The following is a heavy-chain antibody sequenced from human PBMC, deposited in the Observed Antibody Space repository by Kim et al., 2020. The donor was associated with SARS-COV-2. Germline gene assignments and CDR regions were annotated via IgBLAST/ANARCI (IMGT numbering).Heavy chain of an antibody. CDR1: GYTFTSYD. CDR3: ARGLGSSSWYIYYYYYMDV. CDR2: MNPNSGNT. J-gene: IGHJ6*03. Sequence: ASVKVSCKASGYTFTSYDINWVRQATGQGLEWMGWMNPNSGNTGYAQKFQGRVTMTRNTSISTAYMELSSLRSEDTAVYYCARGLGSSSWYIYYYYYMDVWGKGTTVTVSS. V-gene: IGHV1-8*01. D-gene: IGHD6-13*01.